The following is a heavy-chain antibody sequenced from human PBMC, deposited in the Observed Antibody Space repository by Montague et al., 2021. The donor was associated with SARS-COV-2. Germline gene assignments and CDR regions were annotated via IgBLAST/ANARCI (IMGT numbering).Heavy chain of an antibody. Sequence: CAISGDSVSSNRATWHWIRQSPSRGLEWLGRTYHRSRWSNDYAVSVRSRIIINPDTSTNQFSLQLSSVTPEDTAVYFCARERWAVGVSFDYWGQGTLVTVSS. J-gene: IGHJ4*02. D-gene: IGHD1-26*01. CDR2: TYHRSRWSN. V-gene: IGHV6-1*01. CDR1: GDSVSSNRAT. CDR3: ARERWAVGVSFDY.